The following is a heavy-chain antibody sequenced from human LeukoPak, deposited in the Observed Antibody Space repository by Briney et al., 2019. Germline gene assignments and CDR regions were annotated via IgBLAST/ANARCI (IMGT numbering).Heavy chain of an antibody. CDR3: ARERYSSGWYYNWFDP. CDR1: GGSIRSGGYY. Sequence: PSQTLSLTCTVSGGSIRSGGYYWSWIRQHPGKGLEWIGYIYYSGSTYYNPSLKSRVTISVDTSKNQFSLKLSSVTAADTAVYYCARERYSSGWYYNWFDPWGQGTLVTVSS. J-gene: IGHJ5*02. CDR2: IYYSGST. V-gene: IGHV4-31*03. D-gene: IGHD6-19*01.